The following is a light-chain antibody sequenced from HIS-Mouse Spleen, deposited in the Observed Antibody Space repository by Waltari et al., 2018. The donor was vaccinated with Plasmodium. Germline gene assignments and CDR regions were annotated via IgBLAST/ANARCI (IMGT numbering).Light chain of an antibody. J-gene: IGKJ3*01. CDR1: QSVSSN. Sequence: EIVLTQSPATLSVSPGERATLSCRARQSVSSNLAWYQQKPGQAPRLLIYGASTRATGIPARFSGSGSGKEFTHTISSLQSEDFAVYYCQKYNNWSFTFGPGTKVDIK. CDR3: QKYNNWSFT. V-gene: IGKV3-15*01. CDR2: GAS.